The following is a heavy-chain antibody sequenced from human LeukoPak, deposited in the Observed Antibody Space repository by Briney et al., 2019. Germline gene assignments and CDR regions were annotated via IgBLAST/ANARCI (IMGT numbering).Heavy chain of an antibody. D-gene: IGHD2-2*01. Sequence: GGSLRLSCAASGFTFSSYGMHWVRQAPGKGLEWVAFIRNDGSTKFYADSVKGRFTISRDNSENTLYLQMNSLRAEDTAVYYCAKDLPAAYFDYWGQGTLVTVSS. CDR1: GFTFSSYG. CDR2: IRNDGSTK. CDR3: AKDLPAAYFDY. J-gene: IGHJ4*02. V-gene: IGHV3-30*02.